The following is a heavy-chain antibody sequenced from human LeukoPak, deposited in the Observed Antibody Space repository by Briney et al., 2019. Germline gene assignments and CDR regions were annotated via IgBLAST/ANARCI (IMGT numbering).Heavy chain of an antibody. CDR1: GYTLTELS. V-gene: IGHV1-24*01. Sequence: ASVKVSCKVSGYTLTELSMHWVRQAPGKGLEWMGGFDPEDGETIYAQKFQGRVTMTEDTSTDTAYMELSSLRSEDTAVYYCATGLTIFGVVLDYPDYYGMDVWGQGTTVTVSS. D-gene: IGHD3-3*01. CDR2: FDPEDGET. CDR3: ATGLTIFGVVLDYPDYYGMDV. J-gene: IGHJ6*02.